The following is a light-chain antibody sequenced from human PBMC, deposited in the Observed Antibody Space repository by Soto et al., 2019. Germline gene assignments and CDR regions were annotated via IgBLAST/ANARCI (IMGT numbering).Light chain of an antibody. Sequence: QSVLTQPXSVSGAPGQRVTISCTGSSSNIGAGYDVHWYQQLPGTAPKLLIYGNSNRPSGVPDRFSGSKSGXXXXXXITGXXXXDEADYYXXSYDSSLSVYVFGTG. CDR3: XSYDSSLSVYV. CDR2: GNS. V-gene: IGLV1-40*01. J-gene: IGLJ1*01. CDR1: SSNIGAGYD.